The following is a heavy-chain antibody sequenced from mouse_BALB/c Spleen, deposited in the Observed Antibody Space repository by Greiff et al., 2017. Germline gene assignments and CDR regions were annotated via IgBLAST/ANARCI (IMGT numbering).Heavy chain of an antibody. J-gene: IGHJ2*01. V-gene: IGHV1-20*02. Sequence: VQLQQSGPELVKPGASVKISCKASGYSFTGYFMNWVMQSHGKSLEWIGRINPYNGDTFYNQKFKGKATLTVDKSSSTAHLERRSLASEDSAVYYCARRDGYLFDYWGQGTTLTVSS. CDR1: GYSFTGYF. CDR3: ARRDGYLFDY. CDR2: INPYNGDT. D-gene: IGHD2-3*01.